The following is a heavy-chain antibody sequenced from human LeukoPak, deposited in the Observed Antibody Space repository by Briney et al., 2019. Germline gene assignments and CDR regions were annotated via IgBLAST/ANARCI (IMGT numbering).Heavy chain of an antibody. V-gene: IGHV3-23*01. CDR1: GFTFSSYA. J-gene: IGHJ4*02. CDR2: ISGSGGYT. Sequence: GGSLRLSCAASGFTFSSYAMSWVRQAPGKGLEWVSAISGSGGYTYYADSVKGRFTISRDNSKNTLYLQMNSLRAEDTAVYYCARVRQQLGHDFDYWGQGTLVTVSS. CDR3: ARVRQQLGHDFDY. D-gene: IGHD6-13*01.